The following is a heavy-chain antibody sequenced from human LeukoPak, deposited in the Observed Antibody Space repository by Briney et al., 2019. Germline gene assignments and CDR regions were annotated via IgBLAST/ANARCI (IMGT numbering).Heavy chain of an antibody. J-gene: IGHJ5*02. CDR2: ISSSGSTI. CDR3: ARESAAAAGTDWFDP. Sequence: KSGGSLRLSCAASGFTFSSYSMNWVRQAPGKGLEWVSYISSSGSTIYYADSVKGRFTISRDNAKNSLYLQMNSLRAEDTAVYYCARESAAAAGTDWFDPWGQGTLVTVSS. D-gene: IGHD6-13*01. V-gene: IGHV3-48*04. CDR1: GFTFSSYS.